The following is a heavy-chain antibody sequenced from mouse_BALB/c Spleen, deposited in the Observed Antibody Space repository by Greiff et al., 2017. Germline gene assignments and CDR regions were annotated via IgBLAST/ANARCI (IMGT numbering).Heavy chain of an antibody. D-gene: IGHD3-1*01. Sequence: EVKVEESGPGLVKPSQSLSLTCTVTGYSITSDYAWNWIRQFPGSKLEWMGYISYSGSTSYNPSLKSRISITRDTSKNQFFLQLNSVTTEDTATYYCARSSLRAWFAYWGQGTLVTVSA. CDR2: ISYSGST. J-gene: IGHJ3*01. CDR3: ARSSLRAWFAY. CDR1: GYSITSDYA. V-gene: IGHV3-2*02.